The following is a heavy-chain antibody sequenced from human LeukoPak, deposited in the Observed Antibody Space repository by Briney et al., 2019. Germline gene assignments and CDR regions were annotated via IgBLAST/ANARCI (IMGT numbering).Heavy chain of an antibody. V-gene: IGHV1-8*02. CDR2: MNPNSGNT. J-gene: IGHJ6*03. D-gene: IGHD3-10*01. Sequence: ASVKVSCKPAGYIFTRYDITWVGQVSGQGVEWMGWMNPNSGNTDYAQKFQGRVTMTTDTSTSTAYMELRSLRSDDPAVYYCARLPYYYDSGSYLYYYYMDVWGKGTTVTISS. CDR3: ARLPYYYDSGSYLYYYYMDV. CDR1: GYIFTRYD.